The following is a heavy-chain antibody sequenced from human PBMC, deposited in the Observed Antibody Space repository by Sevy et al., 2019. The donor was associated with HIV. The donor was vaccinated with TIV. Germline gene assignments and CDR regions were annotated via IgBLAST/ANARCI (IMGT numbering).Heavy chain of an antibody. V-gene: IGHV3-53*01. CDR3: ARGMILEGSWYGMDV. Sequence: GGSLRLSCAVSGFIVSSNYMTWVRQAPGKGLEWVSVIYNGGNTFYADSVRGRFTISRDNSKNTLYLQMNSLRAEDTAVYYCARGMILEGSWYGMDVWGQGTTVTVSS. CDR2: IYNGGNT. D-gene: IGHD3-3*01. J-gene: IGHJ6*02. CDR1: GFIVSSNY.